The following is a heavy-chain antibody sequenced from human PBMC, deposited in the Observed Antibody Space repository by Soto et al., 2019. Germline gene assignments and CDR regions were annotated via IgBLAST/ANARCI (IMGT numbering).Heavy chain of an antibody. J-gene: IGHJ4*02. CDR3: ATTVTTRTPGDN. Sequence: QVQLVQSGVEVKKPGASVKVACKASGYTFTTTYGSSWVRQAPGQGLEWMGWIRNDNGNTKYAQNLQGRVTMTTDISTSTAYMELRSRRSDDTAVYYCATTVTTRTPGDNWGQGTLVTVAS. CDR2: IRNDNGNT. D-gene: IGHD4-17*01. V-gene: IGHV1-18*04. CDR1: GYTFTTTYG.